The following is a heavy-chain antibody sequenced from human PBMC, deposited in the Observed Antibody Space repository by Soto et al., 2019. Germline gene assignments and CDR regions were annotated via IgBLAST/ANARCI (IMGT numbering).Heavy chain of an antibody. CDR3: AHRILRTVFGLVTTTAIYFDF. CDR1: GFSLTTSGVG. CDR2: IYWDDDK. V-gene: IGHV2-5*02. D-gene: IGHD3-3*01. J-gene: IGHJ4*02. Sequence: QITLNESGPTVVKPAETLTLTCTFSGFSLTTSGVGVGWIRQSPGEAPEWLALIYWDDDKRYSASLKSRLTITKDTSKNRVVLTMASVDPADTATYYCAHRILRTVFGLVTTTAIYFDFWGQGTPVVVSS.